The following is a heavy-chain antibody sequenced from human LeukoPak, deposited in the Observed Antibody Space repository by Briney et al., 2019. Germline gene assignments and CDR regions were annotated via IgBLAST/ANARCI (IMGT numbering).Heavy chain of an antibody. CDR3: ARVYYDSSGPGEDAFDI. Sequence: ASVKVSXKASGYTFTSYGISWVRQAPGQGLEWMGWISAYNGNTNYAQKLHGRVTMTTDTSTSTAYMELRSLRSDDTAVYYCARVYYDSSGPGEDAFDIWGRGTMVTVSS. J-gene: IGHJ3*02. CDR1: GYTFTSYG. CDR2: ISAYNGNT. V-gene: IGHV1-18*01. D-gene: IGHD3-22*01.